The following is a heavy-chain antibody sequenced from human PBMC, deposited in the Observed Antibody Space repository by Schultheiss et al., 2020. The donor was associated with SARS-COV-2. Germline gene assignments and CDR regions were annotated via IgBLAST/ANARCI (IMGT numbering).Heavy chain of an antibody. CDR2: INHSGST. CDR3: ARVYGDLPRDYYFDY. J-gene: IGHJ4*02. Sequence: SETLSLTCAVYGGSFSGYYWSWIRQPPGKGLEWIGEINHSGSTNYNPSLKSRVTISVDTSKNQFSLKLSSVTAADTAVYYCARVYGDLPRDYYFDYWGQGTLVTVSS. CDR1: GGSFSGYY. V-gene: IGHV4-34*01. D-gene: IGHD4-17*01.